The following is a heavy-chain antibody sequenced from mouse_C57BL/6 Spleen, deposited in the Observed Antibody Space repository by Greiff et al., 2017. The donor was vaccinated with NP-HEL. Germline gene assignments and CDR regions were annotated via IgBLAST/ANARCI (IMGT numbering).Heavy chain of an antibody. Sequence: VQLQQSGAELVKPGASVKLSCKASGYTFTSYWMHWVKQRPGQGLEWIGMIHPNSGSTNYYEKFKSKATLTVDKSSSTAYMQLSSLTSEDSAVYYCARPNWGFDYWGQGTTLTVSS. CDR3: ARPNWGFDY. D-gene: IGHD4-1*02. J-gene: IGHJ2*01. V-gene: IGHV1-64*01. CDR2: IHPNSGST. CDR1: GYTFTSYW.